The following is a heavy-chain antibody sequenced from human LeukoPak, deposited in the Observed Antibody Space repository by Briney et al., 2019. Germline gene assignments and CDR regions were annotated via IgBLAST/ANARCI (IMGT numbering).Heavy chain of an antibody. CDR3: ARDISGVHYDY. V-gene: IGHV1-2*02. D-gene: IGHD3-10*01. J-gene: IGHJ4*02. Sequence: ASVKVSCKASGYTAGYFMHWVRQAPGQGLEWVGWINPNTGGTSYAQKFQGRVTMTSDTSIKTVYMELNGLRSDDTAMYYCARDISGVHYDYWGQGTLVTVSS. CDR2: INPNTGGT. CDR1: GYTAGYF.